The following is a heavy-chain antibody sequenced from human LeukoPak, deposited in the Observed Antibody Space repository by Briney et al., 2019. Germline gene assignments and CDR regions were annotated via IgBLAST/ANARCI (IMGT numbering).Heavy chain of an antibody. CDR3: ARVDTAMVPGGSYYGMDV. V-gene: IGHV1-2*02. CDR1: GYTFTGYY. CDR2: INPNSGGT. J-gene: IGHJ6*02. D-gene: IGHD5-18*01. Sequence: GASVKVSCKASGYTFTGYYMHWVRQAPGQGLEWRGWINPNSGGTNYTQKFQGRVTMTRDTSISTAYMELSRMRSDDPAVYYCARVDTAMVPGGSYYGMDVWGQGTTVTVSS.